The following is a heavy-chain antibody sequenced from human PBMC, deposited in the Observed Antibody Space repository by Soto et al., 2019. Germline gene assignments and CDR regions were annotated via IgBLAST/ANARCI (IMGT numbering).Heavy chain of an antibody. Sequence: LRLSCAASGFTFRIYTMNWVRQAPGKGLEWVSSISSSGSYIYYADSVKGRFTISRDNAENSLYFQLNSLRAEDTAAYYCARDFYSSSSGRYYYAMDVWGQGTTVTVS. V-gene: IGHV3-21*01. J-gene: IGHJ6*02. D-gene: IGHD6-6*01. CDR2: ISSSGSYI. CDR3: ARDFYSSSSGRYYYAMDV. CDR1: GFTFRIYT.